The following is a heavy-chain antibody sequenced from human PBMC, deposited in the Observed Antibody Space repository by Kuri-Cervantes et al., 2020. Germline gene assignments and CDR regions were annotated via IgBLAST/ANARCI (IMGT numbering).Heavy chain of an antibody. V-gene: IGHV4-34*01. J-gene: IGHJ3*02. CDR2: INHSGST. CDR1: GGSFSGYY. Sequence: SETRSLTYAVYGGSFSGYYWSWIRQPPGKWLEWIGEINHSGSTNYNPSLKSRVTISVDTSKNQFSLKLSSVTAADTAVYYCARKGEDYGDYNPFDIWGQGTMVTVSS. CDR3: ARKGEDYGDYNPFDI. D-gene: IGHD4-17*01.